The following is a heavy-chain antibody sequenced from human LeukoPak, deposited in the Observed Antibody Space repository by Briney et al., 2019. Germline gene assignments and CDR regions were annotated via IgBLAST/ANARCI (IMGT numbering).Heavy chain of an antibody. D-gene: IGHD3-10*01. CDR2: ISAYNGNT. Sequence: ASVRVSCKASGYTFTSYGISWVRQAPGQGLEWMGWISAYNGNTNYAQKLQGRVTITTDTSTSTAYMELRSLRSDDTAVYYCARDLSTRGDDAFDIWGQGTMVTVSS. CDR3: ARDLSTRGDDAFDI. V-gene: IGHV1-18*01. J-gene: IGHJ3*02. CDR1: GYTFTSYG.